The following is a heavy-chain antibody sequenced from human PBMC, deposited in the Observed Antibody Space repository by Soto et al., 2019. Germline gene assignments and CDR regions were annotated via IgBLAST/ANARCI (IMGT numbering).Heavy chain of an antibody. CDR1: GGSISSSSYY. V-gene: IGHV4-39*01. D-gene: IGHD3-16*01. Sequence: SETLSLTCTVSGGSISSSSYYWGWIRQPPGKGLEWIGSIYYSGSTYYNPSLKSGVTISVDTSKNQFSLKLSSVTAADTAVYYCARWGLGQRIGENNWFDPWGQGTLVTVSS. CDR3: ARWGLGQRIGENNWFDP. CDR2: IYYSGST. J-gene: IGHJ5*02.